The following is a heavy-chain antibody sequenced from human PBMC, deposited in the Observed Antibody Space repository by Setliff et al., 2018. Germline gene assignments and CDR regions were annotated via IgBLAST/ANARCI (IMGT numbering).Heavy chain of an antibody. CDR1: GGSVNNFY. Sequence: SSETLSLTCTVSGGSVNNFYWSWVRQPAGKGLEWLGRVYRSETINYNPSLEGRLTMSVDASTNRFSLRLNSVTAADTAMYYCARKGISALSGAFDMWGQGTMVTVSS. CDR2: VYRSETI. J-gene: IGHJ3*02. D-gene: IGHD1-26*01. CDR3: ARKGISALSGAFDM. V-gene: IGHV4-4*07.